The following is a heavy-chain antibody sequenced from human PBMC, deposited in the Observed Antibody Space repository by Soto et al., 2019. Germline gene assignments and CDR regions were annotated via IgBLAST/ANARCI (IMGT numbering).Heavy chain of an antibody. CDR1: GFTFSNYA. D-gene: IGHD6-13*01. CDR2: ISGSGGST. J-gene: IGHJ4*02. CDR3: AKDQGSSWYEIDY. Sequence: EVQLLESWGGWVQPGGSLRLSCAASGFTFSNYAVTWVRQAPWKGLEWVSTISGSGGSTYYADSVKGRFTISRDNSKNTMYLQMNSLRAEDTAVYYCAKDQGSSWYEIDYWSQGTLVTVSS. V-gene: IGHV3-23*01.